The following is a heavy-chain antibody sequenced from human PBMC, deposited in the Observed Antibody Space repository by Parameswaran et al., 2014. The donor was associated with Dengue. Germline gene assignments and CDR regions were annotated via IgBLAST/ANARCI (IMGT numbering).Heavy chain of an antibody. V-gene: IGHV3-7*01. J-gene: IGHJ4*02. Sequence: RWIRQPPGKGLEWVANIKQDGSEKYYVDSVKGRFTISRDNAKNSLYLQMNSLRAEDTAVYYCARDGWGNCSGGSCSTGGDYWGQGTLVTVSS. D-gene: IGHD2-15*01. CDR2: IKQDGSEK. CDR3: ARDGWGNCSGGSCSTGGDY.